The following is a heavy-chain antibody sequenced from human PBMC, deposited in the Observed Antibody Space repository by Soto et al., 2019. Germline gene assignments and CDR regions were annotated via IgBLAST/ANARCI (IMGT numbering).Heavy chain of an antibody. CDR3: AKDPVTAAMYYYYGMDV. Sequence: QVQLVESGGGVVQPGRSLRLSCAASGFTFSSYGMHWVRQAPGKGLEWVAVISYDGSNKYYADSVKGRFTISRDNSKNTLYLQMNSLRAEDTAVYYCAKDPVTAAMYYYYGMDVWGQGTTVTVSS. CDR1: GFTFSSYG. J-gene: IGHJ6*02. V-gene: IGHV3-30*18. CDR2: ISYDGSNK. D-gene: IGHD2-2*01.